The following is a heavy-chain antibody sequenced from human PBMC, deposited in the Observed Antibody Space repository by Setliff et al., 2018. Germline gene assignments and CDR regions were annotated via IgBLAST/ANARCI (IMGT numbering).Heavy chain of an antibody. Sequence: RPGGSLRLSCLASGFTFDDYGMSWVRQAPGKGLEWVSGLSYGGTSKYYVDSAKGRFTISRDNAKNSLFLQMDTLRAEDTAVYYCVGGNDRSGYYQSPTTDDGFDVWGQGTVVTVSS. D-gene: IGHD3-22*01. CDR1: GFTFDDYG. CDR3: VGGNDRSGYYQSPTTDDGFDV. J-gene: IGHJ3*01. V-gene: IGHV3-20*04. CDR2: LSYGGTSK.